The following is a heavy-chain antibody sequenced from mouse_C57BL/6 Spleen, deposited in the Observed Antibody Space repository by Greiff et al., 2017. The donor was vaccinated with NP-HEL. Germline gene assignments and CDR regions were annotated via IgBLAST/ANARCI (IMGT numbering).Heavy chain of an antibody. D-gene: IGHD2-2*01. CDR3: ASGMGLRRGWYFDV. CDR2: INPSTGGT. Sequence: EVQLQQSGPELVKPGASVKISCKASGYSFTGYYMNWVKQSPEKSLEWIGEINPSTGGTTYNQKFKAKATLTVDKSSSTAYMQLKSLTSEDSAVYYCASGMGLRRGWYFDVWGTGTTVTVSS. CDR1: GYSFTGYY. V-gene: IGHV1-42*01. J-gene: IGHJ1*03.